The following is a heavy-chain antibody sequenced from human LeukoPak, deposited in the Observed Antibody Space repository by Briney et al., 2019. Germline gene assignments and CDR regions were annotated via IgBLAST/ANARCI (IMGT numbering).Heavy chain of an antibody. CDR1: GFTVSAYA. V-gene: IGHV3-30-3*01. D-gene: IGHD6-19*01. CDR3: ARAVAVYYFDY. J-gene: IGHJ4*02. Sequence: GGSLRLSCAASGFTVSAYAMAWVRQASGKGLEWVAVISYDGSNKYYADSVKGRFTISRDNSKNTLYMQMNSLRAEDTAVYYCARAVAVYYFDYWGQGTLVTVSS. CDR2: ISYDGSNK.